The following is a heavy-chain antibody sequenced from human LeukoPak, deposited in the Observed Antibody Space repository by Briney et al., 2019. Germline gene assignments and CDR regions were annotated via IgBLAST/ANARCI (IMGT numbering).Heavy chain of an antibody. CDR1: GFTFDDYG. CDR3: ARVQLVPAANYYYYYMDV. V-gene: IGHV3-20*04. CDR2: INWNGGST. J-gene: IGHJ6*03. D-gene: IGHD2-2*01. Sequence: PGGSLRLSCAASGFTFDDYGMSWVRQAPGKGLEWVSGINWNGGSTGYADSVKGRFTISRDTAKNSLYLQMNSLRAEETALYYCARVQLVPAANYYYYYMDVWGKGTTVTVSS.